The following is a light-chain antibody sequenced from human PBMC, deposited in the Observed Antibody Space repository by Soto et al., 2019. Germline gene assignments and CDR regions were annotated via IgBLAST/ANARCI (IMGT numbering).Light chain of an antibody. CDR3: QSYDSGLSGVV. Sequence: QSVLTQPPSVSGAPGQRVTISCTGSSYNIGAGYDVHWYKQLPGTAPKLLIYGNSNRPSGVPDRFSGSKSGTSASLAITGLQAEDEADYYCQSYDSGLSGVVFGGGTKLTVL. V-gene: IGLV1-40*01. CDR2: GNS. J-gene: IGLJ2*01. CDR1: SYNIGAGYD.